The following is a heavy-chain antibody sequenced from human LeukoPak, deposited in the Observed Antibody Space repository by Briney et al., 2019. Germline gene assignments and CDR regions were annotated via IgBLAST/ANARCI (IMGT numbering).Heavy chain of an antibody. J-gene: IGHJ6*02. V-gene: IGHV3-7*05. CDR2: IKQDGSEI. CDR1: GFTFSSYW. Sequence: GGSLRLSCAASGFTFSSYWMSWVRQAPGKGLEWVAQIKQDGSEIYYVDSVKGRFTIFRDNAKNSLFLQMNSLRVEDTAVYYCARIHRFNYYGVDVWGQGTTVTVSS. CDR3: ARIHRFNYYGVDV. D-gene: IGHD5-24*01.